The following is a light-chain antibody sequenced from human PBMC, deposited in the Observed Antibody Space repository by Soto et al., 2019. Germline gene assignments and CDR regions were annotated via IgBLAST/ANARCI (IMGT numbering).Light chain of an antibody. J-gene: IGLJ2*01. CDR3: QTWGSGIHVL. CDR1: SGHSSDA. V-gene: IGLV4-69*01. CDR2: LNSDGSH. Sequence: QLVLTQSPSASASLGASVKLTCTLSSGHSSDAIAWHQQQPEKGPRYLMKLNSDGSHNKGDGIPDRFSGSSSGAERYLTISSLQSEDEADYYCQTWGSGIHVLFGGGTKLTVL.